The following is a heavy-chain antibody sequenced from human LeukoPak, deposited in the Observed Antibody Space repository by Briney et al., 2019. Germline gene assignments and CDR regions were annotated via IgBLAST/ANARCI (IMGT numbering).Heavy chain of an antibody. D-gene: IGHD6-13*01. CDR2: ISSNGGST. CDR3: GTVRGPDSSRWYSDY. Sequence: GGSLRLSCAASGFTFSSYAMHWVRQAPGKGLEYVSAISSNGGSTYSADSVKGRFTISRDNSKNTLYLQMNSLRAEDTAVYYCGTVRGPDSSRWYSDYWGQGTLVTVSS. J-gene: IGHJ4*02. CDR1: GFTFSSYA. V-gene: IGHV3-64*04.